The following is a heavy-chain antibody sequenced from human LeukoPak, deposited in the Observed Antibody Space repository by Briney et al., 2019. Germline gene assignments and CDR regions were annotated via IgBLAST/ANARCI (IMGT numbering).Heavy chain of an antibody. V-gene: IGHV3-30*18. Sequence: PGGSLRLSCAASGFTFNNYGMHWVRQAPGKGLEWVAVISYDGSNKYYADSVKGRFTISRDNSKNTLYLQMNSLRAEDTAVYYCAKDRSGSYFDYWGQGTLVTVSS. CDR1: GFTFNNYG. J-gene: IGHJ4*02. D-gene: IGHD1-26*01. CDR2: ISYDGSNK. CDR3: AKDRSGSYFDY.